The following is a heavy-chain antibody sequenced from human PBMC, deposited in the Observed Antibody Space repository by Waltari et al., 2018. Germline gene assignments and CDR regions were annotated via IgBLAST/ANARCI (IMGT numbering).Heavy chain of an antibody. CDR2: ISNNATTI. CDR1: VLSFPTYA. Sequence: EAQLVESWGDIVRPRGARRASCAASVLSFPTYASNWVRLAPGKVMELISNISNNATTISYANSLKSRFTITTDNTKNSLLLQMTNLRAEDTGIYYCSRGGTDFWTGGEDRYYFNYWGRVTMVTVSS. V-gene: IGHV3-48*03. CDR3: SRGGTDFWTGGEDRYYFNY. D-gene: IGHD3-3*01. J-gene: IGHJ4*02.